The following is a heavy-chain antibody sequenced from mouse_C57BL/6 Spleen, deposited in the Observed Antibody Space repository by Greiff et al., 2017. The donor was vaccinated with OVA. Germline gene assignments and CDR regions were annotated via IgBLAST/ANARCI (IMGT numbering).Heavy chain of an antibody. J-gene: IGHJ4*01. CDR2: IYPGSGST. CDR1: GYTFTSYW. V-gene: IGHV1-55*01. Sequence: QVQLQQSGAELVKPGASVKMSCKASGYTFTSYWITWVKQRPGQGLEWIGDIYPGSGSTNYNEKFKSKATLTVDTSSSTAYMQLSSLTSEDSAVYYCARYPHYYAMDYWGQGTSVTVSS. CDR3: ARYPHYYAMDY.